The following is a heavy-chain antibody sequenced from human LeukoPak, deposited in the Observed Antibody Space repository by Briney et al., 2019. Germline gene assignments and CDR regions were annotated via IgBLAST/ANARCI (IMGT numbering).Heavy chain of an antibody. J-gene: IGHJ3*02. CDR1: GFTFSIYA. CDR3: VKTMVTFGGIIRADAFDI. V-gene: IGHV3-64D*06. CDR2: INNNGGTT. Sequence: GGSLRPSCSASGFTFSIYAMHWVRQAPGMGLEYLSGINNNGGTTTYADSVKGRFTISRDNFKNTLYLQMSSLRPEDTAVYYCVKTMVTFGGIIRADAFDIWGQGTMVTVSS. D-gene: IGHD3-16*01.